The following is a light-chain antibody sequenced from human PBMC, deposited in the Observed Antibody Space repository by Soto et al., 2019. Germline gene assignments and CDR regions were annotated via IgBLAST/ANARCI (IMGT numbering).Light chain of an antibody. CDR1: HSVSGRY. CDR3: QQYGSSPQLT. J-gene: IGKJ4*01. Sequence: IVLTQSPDTLSLSPGEGATLSCRASHSVSGRYLAWYQQKPGQAPRLLIYDASSRATVIPDSFSGSGSGTYFTLGINSLEPDDSAVYYCQQYGSSPQLTFRGGTKVEIK. V-gene: IGKV3-20*01. CDR2: DAS.